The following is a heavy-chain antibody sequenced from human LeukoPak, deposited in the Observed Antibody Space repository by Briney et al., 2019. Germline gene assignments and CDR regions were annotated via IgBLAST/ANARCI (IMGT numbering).Heavy chain of an antibody. V-gene: IGHV1-2*02. CDR2: INPKSGGT. CDR3: ASIYCAGSSSYDRGCDF. J-gene: IGHJ4*02. CDR1: GYTFTVYY. Sequence: AXVTVSYKASGYTFTVYYMRWGRQAPGHGGEWMGWINPKSGGTDYAQKFQGRVTMTRDTSISTAYMELNRLRSDDTAMYYCASIYCAGSSSYDRGCDFWGQGTQVXVXS. D-gene: IGHD5-12*01.